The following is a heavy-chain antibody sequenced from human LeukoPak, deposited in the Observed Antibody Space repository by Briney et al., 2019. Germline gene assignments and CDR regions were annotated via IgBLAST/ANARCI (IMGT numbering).Heavy chain of an antibody. J-gene: IGHJ3*01. CDR2: ISSSSSTI. D-gene: IGHD5-24*01. CDR3: AREMATIRAFDF. V-gene: IGHV3-48*01. CDR1: GFTFSSYS. Sequence: GGSLRLSCAASGFTFSSYSMNWVRQAPGKGLEWVSYISSSSSTIYYADSVKGRFTISRDNAKNSLYPQMNSLRAEDTAVYYCAREMATIRAFDFWGQGTMVTVSS.